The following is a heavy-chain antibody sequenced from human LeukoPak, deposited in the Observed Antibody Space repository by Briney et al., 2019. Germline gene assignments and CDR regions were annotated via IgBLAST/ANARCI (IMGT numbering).Heavy chain of an antibody. CDR1: GFTVSSNY. V-gene: IGHV3-53*01. D-gene: IGHD2-15*01. CDR2: IYSGGST. J-gene: IGHJ4*02. CDR3: AKSGLNRFDY. Sequence: GGSLRLSCAASGFTVSSNYMSWVRQAPGKGLEWVSVIYSGGSTYYADSVKGRFTISRDNSRDTLYLQMNSLRAEDTAVYYCAKSGLNRFDYWGQGTLVTVSS.